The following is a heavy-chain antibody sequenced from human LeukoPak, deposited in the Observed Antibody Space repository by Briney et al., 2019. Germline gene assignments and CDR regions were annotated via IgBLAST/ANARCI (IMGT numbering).Heavy chain of an antibody. CDR1: GFTFSSYA. Sequence: PGGSLRLSCAASGFTFSSYAMHWVRQAPGKGLEWVAVVSYDGSNKYYADSVKGRFTISRDNSENTLYLQMNSLRAEDTAVYYCARGGLTTVRSGVDYWGQGTLVTVSS. D-gene: IGHD4-17*01. J-gene: IGHJ4*02. CDR2: VSYDGSNK. V-gene: IGHV3-30-3*01. CDR3: ARGGLTTVRSGVDY.